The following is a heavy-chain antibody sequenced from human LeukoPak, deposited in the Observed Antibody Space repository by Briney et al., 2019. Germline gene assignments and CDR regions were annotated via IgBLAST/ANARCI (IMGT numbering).Heavy chain of an antibody. J-gene: IGHJ4*02. CDR2: IYYTGST. Sequence: SETLSLTCTVSDGSISRYYWSWIRQPPGKGLEXXXNIYYTGSTNYNPSLKSRVTISVDTSKNQFSLKLSSATAADTAVYYCAKSRGGTTVYAFDQWGQGALVIVSS. CDR1: DGSISRYY. V-gene: IGHV4-59*08. CDR3: AKSRGGTTVYAFDQ. D-gene: IGHD1/OR15-1a*01.